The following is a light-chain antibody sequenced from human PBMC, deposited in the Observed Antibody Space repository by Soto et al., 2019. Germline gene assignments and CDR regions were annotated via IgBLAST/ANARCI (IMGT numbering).Light chain of an antibody. J-gene: IGKJ4*01. CDR1: QGISSA. CDR3: QQFNNYPQ. Sequence: AIQLTRSPSSLSASVGDRVTITCRASQGISSALAWYQQKPGKAPKLLIYDASSLESGVPSRFSGSGSGTDFTLTISSLQPEDFATYYCQQFNNYPQFGGGTKVDIK. CDR2: DAS. V-gene: IGKV1D-13*01.